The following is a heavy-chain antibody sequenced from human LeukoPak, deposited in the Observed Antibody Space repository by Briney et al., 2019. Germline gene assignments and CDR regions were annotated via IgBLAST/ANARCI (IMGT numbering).Heavy chain of an antibody. CDR1: GGTFSSYA. CDR3: AREGPRRIVVVPAHYYYYMGV. CDR2: IIPIFGTA. V-gene: IGHV1-69*13. Sequence: SVKVSCKASGGTFSSYAISWVRQAPGQGLEWMGGIIPIFGTANYAQKFQGRVTITADESTSTAYMELNSLRSEDTAVYYCAREGPRRIVVVPAHYYYYMGVWGKGTTVTVSS. J-gene: IGHJ6*03. D-gene: IGHD2-2*01.